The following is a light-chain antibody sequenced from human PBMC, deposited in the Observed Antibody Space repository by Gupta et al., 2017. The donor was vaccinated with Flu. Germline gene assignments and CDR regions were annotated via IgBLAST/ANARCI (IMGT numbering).Light chain of an antibody. Sequence: DIVMTQSPDSLAVSLGESATITCRSSRRVLYNSNHKNHLARYQQKPGQPPKLRIYGASTRESGVPDRFSGSGSGRDFSLTIRSLQAEDVAVYYCRQYYATASWTFGQGIKVEIK. CDR3: RQYYATASWT. J-gene: IGKJ1*01. V-gene: IGKV4-1*01. CDR2: GAS. CDR1: RRVLYNSNHKNH.